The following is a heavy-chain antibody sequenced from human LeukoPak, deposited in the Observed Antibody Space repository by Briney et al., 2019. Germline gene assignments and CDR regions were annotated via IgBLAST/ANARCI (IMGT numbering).Heavy chain of an antibody. CDR1: GFTFSSYA. D-gene: IGHD1-26*01. CDR2: ISGSGGST. V-gene: IGHV3-23*01. Sequence: GGSLRLSCAASGFTFSSYAMSWVRQAPGKGLEWVSAISGSGGSTYYADSVKGRFTISRDNAKNSLYLQMNSLRAEDTAVYYCARDFGSYPFDYWGQGTLVTVSS. CDR3: ARDFGSYPFDY. J-gene: IGHJ4*02.